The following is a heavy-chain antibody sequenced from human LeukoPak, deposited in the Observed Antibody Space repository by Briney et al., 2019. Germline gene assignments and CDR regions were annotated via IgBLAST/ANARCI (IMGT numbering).Heavy chain of an antibody. Sequence: SETLSLTCSVSGGSISSNYWNWIRQPPGKGLEWIGYIHYRGSTNYNPPLKSRVTISIDTSKNQFSLKLTSVTAADTAVYYCASGMVARFDYWGQGTLVTVSS. CDR3: ASGMVARFDY. CDR2: IHYRGST. CDR1: GGSISSNY. V-gene: IGHV4-59*08. D-gene: IGHD5-12*01. J-gene: IGHJ4*02.